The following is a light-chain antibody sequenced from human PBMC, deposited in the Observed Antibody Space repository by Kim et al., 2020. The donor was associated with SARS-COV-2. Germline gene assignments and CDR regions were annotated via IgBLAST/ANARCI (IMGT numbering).Light chain of an antibody. V-gene: IGKV1-39*01. Sequence: DIQMTQSPSSLSAYVGDRVTITCRASQSITSYLNWYQQKPGKPPKLLIYAASNLQRGVPSRFSGSGSGTDFTLTISSLQAEDFAIYFCQQCYGISWTFRQGTKVDIK. CDR1: QSITSY. CDR3: QQCYGISWT. CDR2: AAS. J-gene: IGKJ1*01.